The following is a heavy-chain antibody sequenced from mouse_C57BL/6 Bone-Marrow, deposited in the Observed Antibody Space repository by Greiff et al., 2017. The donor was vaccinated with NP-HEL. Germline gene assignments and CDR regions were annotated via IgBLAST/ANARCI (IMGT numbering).Heavy chain of an antibody. CDR3: ARLNSSWFAY. CDR2: INPGSGGT. J-gene: IGHJ3*01. Sequence: QVQLKESGAELVRPGTSVKVSCKASGYAFTNYLIEWVKQRPGQGLEWIGVINPGSGGTNYNEKFKGKATLTADKSSSTAYMQLSSLTSEDSAVYFCARLNSSWFAYWGQGTLVTVSA. V-gene: IGHV1-54*01. CDR1: GYAFTNYL.